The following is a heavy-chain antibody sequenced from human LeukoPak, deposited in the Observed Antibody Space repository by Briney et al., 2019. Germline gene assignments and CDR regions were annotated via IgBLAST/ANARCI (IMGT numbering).Heavy chain of an antibody. CDR2: ISGSSSYT. CDR3: ARGGWTKYYFDY. CDR1: GFTFSDSY. J-gene: IGHJ4*02. D-gene: IGHD6-19*01. V-gene: IGHV3-11*06. Sequence: GRSLRLSCAASGFTFSDSYMSWIRQAPGKGLEWVSYISGSSSYTNYADSVRGRFTISRDNAKNSLYLQMDSLRAEDTAVFYCARGGWTKYYFDYWGQGTLVTVSS.